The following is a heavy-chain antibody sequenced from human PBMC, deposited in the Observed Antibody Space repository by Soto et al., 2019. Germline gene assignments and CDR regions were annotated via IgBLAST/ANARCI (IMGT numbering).Heavy chain of an antibody. J-gene: IGHJ4*01. CDR2: ISSSSSYI. CDR3: ARDYSSSSGGYFDY. CDR1: GFTFSSYS. V-gene: IGHV3-21*01. D-gene: IGHD6-6*01. Sequence: PGGSLRLSCAASGFTFSSYSMNWVRQAPGKGLEWVSSISSSSSYIYYADSVKGRFTISRDNAKNSLYLQVNSLRAEDTAVYYCARDYSSSSGGYFDYWGLGTLVTVSS.